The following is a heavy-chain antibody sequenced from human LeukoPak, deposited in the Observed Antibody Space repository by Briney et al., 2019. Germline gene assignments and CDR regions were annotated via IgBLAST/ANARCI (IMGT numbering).Heavy chain of an antibody. CDR3: ARGPGEGGSSGYYYGKPEDPAEYYFDY. Sequence: AASVKVSCKASGYTFTGYYMHWVRQAPGQGLEWMGIINPSGGRTSYAQKFQGRVTMTRDMSTGTVYMELSSLRSEDTAVYYCARGPGEGGSSGYYYGKPEDPAEYYFDYWGQGTLVTVSS. CDR2: INPSGGRT. CDR1: GYTFTGYY. D-gene: IGHD3-22*01. J-gene: IGHJ4*02. V-gene: IGHV1-46*01.